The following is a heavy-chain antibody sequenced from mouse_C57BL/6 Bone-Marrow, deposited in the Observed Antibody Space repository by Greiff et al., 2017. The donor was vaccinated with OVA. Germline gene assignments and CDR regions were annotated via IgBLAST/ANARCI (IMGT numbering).Heavy chain of an antibody. CDR1: GYTFTSYT. V-gene: IGHV1-4*01. D-gene: IGHD1-1*01. J-gene: IGHJ2*01. Sequence: QVQLKESGAELARPGASVKMSCKASGYTFTSYTMHWVKQRPGQGLEWIGYINPSSGYTKYNQKFKDKATLTADKSSSTAYMQLSSLTSEDSAVYYCARLDRYGSSLYLDYWGQGTTLTVSS. CDR2: INPSSGYT. CDR3: ARLDRYGSSLYLDY.